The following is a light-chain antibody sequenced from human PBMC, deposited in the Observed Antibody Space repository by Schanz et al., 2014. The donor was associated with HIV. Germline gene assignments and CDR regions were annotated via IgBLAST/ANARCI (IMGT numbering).Light chain of an antibody. CDR3: AAWDDSLSGVV. CDR1: SSNIGSNS. CDR2: RNN. V-gene: IGLV1-47*01. Sequence: QSVLTQPPSASGTPGQRVPISCSGRSSNIGSNSVYWYQQLPGTAPKLLIYRNNQRPSGVPDRFSGSKSGTSASLAISGLRSEDEADYYCAAWDDSLSGVVFGGGTKLTVL. J-gene: IGLJ2*01.